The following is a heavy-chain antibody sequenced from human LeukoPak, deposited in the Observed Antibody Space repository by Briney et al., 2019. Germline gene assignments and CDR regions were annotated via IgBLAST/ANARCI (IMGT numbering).Heavy chain of an antibody. V-gene: IGHV3-23*01. J-gene: IGHJ6*03. CDR2: ISGSGGST. CDR3: AKDYGDYYYYMDV. Sequence: GGSLRLSCAASGFTFTSYAMSWVRQAPGKGLEWVSAISGSGGSTYYADSVKGRFTISRDNSKNTLYLQMNSLRAEDTAVYYCAKDYGDYYYYMDVWGKGTTVTVSS. CDR1: GFTFTSYA. D-gene: IGHD4-17*01.